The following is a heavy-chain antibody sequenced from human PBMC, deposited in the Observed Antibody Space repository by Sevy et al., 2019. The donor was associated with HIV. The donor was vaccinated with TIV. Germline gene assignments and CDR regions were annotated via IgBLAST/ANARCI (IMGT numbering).Heavy chain of an antibody. CDR2: IKEDGSAK. CDR1: RFTFKTYW. D-gene: IGHD1-26*01. J-gene: IGHJ4*01. V-gene: IGHV3-7*01. CDR3: ARDSPGYGGYSY. Sequence: GGSLRLSCAASRFTFKTYWMSWVRQAPGKGLEWVGNIKEDGSAKYYADSVRGRFTISRENAKNSLYLQMSSLRVEDTAVYYCARDSPGYGGYSYWGQGTLVTVSS.